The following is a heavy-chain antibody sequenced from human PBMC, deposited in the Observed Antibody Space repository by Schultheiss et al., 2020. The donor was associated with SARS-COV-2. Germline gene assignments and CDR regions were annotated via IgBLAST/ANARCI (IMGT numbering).Heavy chain of an antibody. CDR1: GFTFSSYG. CDR2: ICYDGSNK. J-gene: IGHJ4*02. V-gene: IGHV3-33*06. Sequence: GGSLRLSCAASGFTFSSYGMHWVRQAPGKGLEWVAVICYDGSNKYYADSVKGRFTISRDNSKNTLYLQMNSLRAEDTAVYYCAKTWFGESDYWGQGTLVTVSS. CDR3: AKTWFGESDY. D-gene: IGHD3-10*01.